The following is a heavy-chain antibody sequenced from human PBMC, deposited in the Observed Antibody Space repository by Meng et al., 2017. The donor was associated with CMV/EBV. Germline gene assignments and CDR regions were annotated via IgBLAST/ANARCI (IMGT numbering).Heavy chain of an antibody. J-gene: IGHJ4*02. CDR2: ISSSSSYI. Sequence: GGSLRLSCAASGFTFSSYSMNWVRQAPGKGLEWVSSISSSSSYIYYADSVKGRFTISRDNAHDSLYLQMNSLRVEDTAVYFCATDTRGYFDYWGQGTGTLVTVSS. CDR1: GFTFSSYS. CDR3: ATDTRGYFDY. D-gene: IGHD3-10*01. V-gene: IGHV3-21*06.